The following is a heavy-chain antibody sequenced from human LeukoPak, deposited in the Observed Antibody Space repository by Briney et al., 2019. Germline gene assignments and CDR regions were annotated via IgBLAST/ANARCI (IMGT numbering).Heavy chain of an antibody. CDR2: ISSNGGST. V-gene: IGHV3-64D*09. CDR1: GXTFSSYA. D-gene: IGHD2-15*01. J-gene: IGHJ4*02. CDR3: VKGKGYCSGGSCY. Sequence: GGSLRLSCSASGXTFSSYAMHWVRQAPGKGLEYVSAISSNGGSTYYADSVKGRFTISRDNSKNTLYLQMSSLRAEDTAVYYCVKGKGYCSGGSCYWGQGTLVTVSS.